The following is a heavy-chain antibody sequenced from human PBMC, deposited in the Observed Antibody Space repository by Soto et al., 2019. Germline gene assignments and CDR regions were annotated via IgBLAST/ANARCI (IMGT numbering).Heavy chain of an antibody. CDR1: GFTFSDYY. J-gene: IGHJ4*02. CDR3: ARVIAVAGFDY. V-gene: IGHV3-11*01. Sequence: GGSLSHSCAASGFTFSDYYMSWLRPAPGKGLEWVSYISSSGSTIYYADSVKGRFTISRDNAKNSLYLQMNSLRAEDTAVYYCARVIAVAGFDYWGQGTLVTVSS. CDR2: ISSSGSTI. D-gene: IGHD6-19*01.